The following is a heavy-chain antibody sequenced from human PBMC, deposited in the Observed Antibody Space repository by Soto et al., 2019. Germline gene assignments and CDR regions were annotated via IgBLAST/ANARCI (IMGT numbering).Heavy chain of an antibody. Sequence: EAQLLESGGGLVQPGGSLRLSCAASELAFSNYAMTWVRQAPGKGLEWVSVISASGYSAYYGGAVKGRFTTSRDNSKSTLYLQMNRLRADDTAAYYCAKGEQLWDPFDSWGQGTLVTVSS. CDR2: ISASGYSA. J-gene: IGHJ4*02. CDR1: ELAFSNYA. CDR3: AKGEQLWDPFDS. V-gene: IGHV3-23*01. D-gene: IGHD6-13*01.